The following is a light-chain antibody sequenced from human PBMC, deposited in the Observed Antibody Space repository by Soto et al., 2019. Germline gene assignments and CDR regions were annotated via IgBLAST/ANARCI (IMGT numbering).Light chain of an antibody. J-gene: IGKJ2*01. CDR3: QQYGSSPPDT. CDR1: QSVSSNY. CDR2: GAS. V-gene: IGKV3-20*01. Sequence: EIVLTQSPGTLSLSPGERATLSWRASQSVSSNYLACYQQKPGQAPRLLIYGASSRATGIPDRFSGSGSGTAFTLTISRLEPVDVAVYNCQQYGSSPPDTFGQGTKLEIK.